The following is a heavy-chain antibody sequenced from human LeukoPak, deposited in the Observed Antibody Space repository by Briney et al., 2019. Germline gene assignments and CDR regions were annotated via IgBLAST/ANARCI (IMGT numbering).Heavy chain of an antibody. D-gene: IGHD4-11*01. Sequence: GESLKISCAASGFTFSHYGMHWARQAPGKGLEWVAVIWHDGTNKFYADSVKGRFTISREYSKKTVYLQMNSLRAEDTAVYYCAKDAQRGFDYSNSLEYWGQGTLVTVSP. CDR1: GFTFSHYG. J-gene: IGHJ4*02. CDR3: AKDAQRGFDYSNSLEY. CDR2: IWHDGTNK. V-gene: IGHV3-33*06.